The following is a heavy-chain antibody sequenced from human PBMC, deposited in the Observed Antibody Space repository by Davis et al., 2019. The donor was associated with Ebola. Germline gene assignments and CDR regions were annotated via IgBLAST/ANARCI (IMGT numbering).Heavy chain of an antibody. V-gene: IGHV1-69*04. CDR3: ARDRSGV. D-gene: IGHD1-26*01. Sequence: AASVKVSCKASGYTFTSYDINWVRQAPGQGLEWMGRIIPILGIANYAQKFQGRVTITADKSTSTAYMELSSLRSEDTAVYYCARDRSGVWGQGTTVTVSS. J-gene: IGHJ6*02. CDR1: GYTFTSYD. CDR2: IIPILGIA.